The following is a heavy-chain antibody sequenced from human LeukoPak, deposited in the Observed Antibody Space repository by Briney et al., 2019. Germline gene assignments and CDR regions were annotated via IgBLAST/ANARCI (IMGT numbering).Heavy chain of an antibody. CDR1: GFTFSSYA. Sequence: SGGSLRLSCAASGFTFSSYAMSWVRQAPGKGLEWVSAISGSGGSTYYADSVKGRFTISRDNSKNTLYLQMNSLRAEDTAVYYCAKVFGYDFRSGYYYFDYWGQGTLVTVSS. D-gene: IGHD3-3*01. CDR2: ISGSGGST. J-gene: IGHJ4*02. V-gene: IGHV3-23*01. CDR3: AKVFGYDFRSGYYYFDY.